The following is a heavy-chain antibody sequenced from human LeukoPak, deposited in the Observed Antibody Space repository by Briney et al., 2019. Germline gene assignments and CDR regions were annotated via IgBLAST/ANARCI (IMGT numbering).Heavy chain of an antibody. Sequence: PSETLSLTCTVSGGSISSYYWSWIRQPPEKGLEWIGDIYYSGSTNYNPSLKSRVTISVDTSKNQFSLKLSSVTAADTAVYYCARTSIAVAGTHYYYYYGMDVWGQGTTVTVSS. CDR1: GGSISSYY. J-gene: IGHJ6*02. CDR3: ARTSIAVAGTHYYYYYGMDV. D-gene: IGHD6-19*01. CDR2: IYYSGST. V-gene: IGHV4-59*08.